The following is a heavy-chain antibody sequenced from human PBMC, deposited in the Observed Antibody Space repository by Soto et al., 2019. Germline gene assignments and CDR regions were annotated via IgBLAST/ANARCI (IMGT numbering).Heavy chain of an antibody. CDR2: IYHSGST. Sequence: QLQLQESGSGLVKPSQTLSLTCAVSGGSISSGGYSWRWIRQPPGKGLEWIGYIYHSGSTYYNPSLKSRVTISVDRSKTQFSLKLSSVTAADTAVYYCASAGGLGAAAADYWGQGTLVTVSS. D-gene: IGHD6-25*01. CDR1: GGSISSGGYS. V-gene: IGHV4-30-2*01. CDR3: ASAGGLGAAAADY. J-gene: IGHJ4*02.